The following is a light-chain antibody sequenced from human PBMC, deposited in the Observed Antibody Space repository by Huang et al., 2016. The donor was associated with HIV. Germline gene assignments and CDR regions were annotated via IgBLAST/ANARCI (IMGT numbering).Light chain of an antibody. CDR2: AAS. V-gene: IGKV1-NL1*01. CDR3: QHYYHTHWT. Sequence: DVQMTQSPSSLSASLGDRVTITCRARQDFSNSLAGYQQKPGKAPDLLLYAASRLESVVPARFSGSGSGTDYTLTISSLQPEDFATYYYQHYYHTHWTFGQGTK. CDR1: QDFSNS. J-gene: IGKJ1*01.